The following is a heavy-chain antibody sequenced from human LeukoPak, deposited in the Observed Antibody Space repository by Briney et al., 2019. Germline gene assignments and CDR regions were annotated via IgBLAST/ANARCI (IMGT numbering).Heavy chain of an antibody. Sequence: GGSLRLSCAASGFTFSSYWMNWARQAPGKGLEWVASINHNGNVNYYVDSVKGRFTISRDNAKNSLYRQMSNLRAEDTAVYFCARGGGLDVWGQGATVTVSS. CDR1: GFTFSSYW. D-gene: IGHD3-16*01. CDR2: INHNGNVN. J-gene: IGHJ6*02. CDR3: ARGGGLDV. V-gene: IGHV3-7*03.